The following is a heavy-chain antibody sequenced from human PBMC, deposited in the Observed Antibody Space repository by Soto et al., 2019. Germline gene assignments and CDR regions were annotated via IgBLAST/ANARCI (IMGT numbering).Heavy chain of an antibody. J-gene: IGHJ4*01. Sequence: ASVKVSCKASGYTFTNYDINWVRQAPGQGLEWVGWMNPNSGKTGYAQRFQGRVTMTRDTSTSTVYMEMSSLRSEDTAVYYCARIGTTVTPYYFDYWGQ. CDR2: MNPNSGKT. V-gene: IGHV1-8*01. CDR1: GYTFTNYD. D-gene: IGHD4-17*01. CDR3: ARIGTTVTPYYFDY.